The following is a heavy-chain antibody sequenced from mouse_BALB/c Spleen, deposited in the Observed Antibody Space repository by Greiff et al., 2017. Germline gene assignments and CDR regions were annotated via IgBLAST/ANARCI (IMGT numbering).Heavy chain of an antibody. Sequence: EVKLMESGGGLVQPGGSRKLSCAASGFTFSSFGMHWVRQAPEKGLEWVAYISSGSSTIYYADTVKGRFTISRDNPKNTLFLQMTSLRSEDTAMYYCARDFMGYYGSSYNWYFDVWGAGTTVTVSS. CDR2: ISSGSSTI. V-gene: IGHV5-17*02. CDR3: ARDFMGYYGSSYNWYFDV. J-gene: IGHJ1*01. D-gene: IGHD1-1*01. CDR1: GFTFSSFG.